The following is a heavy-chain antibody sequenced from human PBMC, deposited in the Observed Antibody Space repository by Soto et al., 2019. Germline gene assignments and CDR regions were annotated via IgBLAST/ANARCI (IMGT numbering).Heavy chain of an antibody. Sequence: LRLSCAASGFTFSSYAMSWVRQAPGKGLEWVSAISGSGGSTYYADSVKGRFTISRDNSKNTLYLQMNSLRDEDTAVYYCAKGARRVIGGYYFDYWGQGTLVTVSS. CDR1: GFTFSSYA. V-gene: IGHV3-23*01. CDR3: AKGARRVIGGYYFDY. J-gene: IGHJ4*02. D-gene: IGHD2-21*01. CDR2: ISGSGGST.